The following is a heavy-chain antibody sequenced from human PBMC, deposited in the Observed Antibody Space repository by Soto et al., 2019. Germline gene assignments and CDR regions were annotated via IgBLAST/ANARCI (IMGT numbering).Heavy chain of an antibody. D-gene: IGHD2-8*01. CDR1: GDSVSTNSAT. CDR3: ARLIGNSWLDS. Sequence: QVQLQQSGPGLVKPSQTLSLTCAISGDSVSTNSATWDWIGQSPSRGLEWLGRTYYRSKWYNDYEGSVKGRLTLNXXTSNNQFSLQLNSVTPDDTAVYYCARLIGNSWLDSWGQGTLVTVSS. CDR2: TYYRSKWYN. J-gene: IGHJ5*01. V-gene: IGHV6-1*01.